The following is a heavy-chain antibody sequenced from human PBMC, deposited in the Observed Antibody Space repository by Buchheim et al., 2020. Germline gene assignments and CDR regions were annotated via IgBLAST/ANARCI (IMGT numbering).Heavy chain of an antibody. Sequence: QVQLQESGPGLVKPSGTLSLTCAVSGDSISSNYWWTWVRQPPGKGLEWIGEIYRSGSTNYNPSLKSRVIISLAKSKNEFSLRLTSATAADTAIYYCASILGGCSATSCYLLHWGQETL. CDR1: GDSISSNYW. CDR2: IYRSGST. J-gene: IGHJ4*02. D-gene: IGHD2-2*01. CDR3: ASILGGCSATSCYLLH. V-gene: IGHV4-4*02.